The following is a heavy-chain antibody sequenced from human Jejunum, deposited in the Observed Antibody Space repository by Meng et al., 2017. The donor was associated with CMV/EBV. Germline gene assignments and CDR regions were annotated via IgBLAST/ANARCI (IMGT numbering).Heavy chain of an antibody. CDR1: GYAFTAYW. V-gene: IGHV1-2*06. Sequence: CTASGYAFTAYWTHWGRQAPGQGLEWMGRIHPNAGSIDYAQKFQGRVTMTRDTSISTVYMDLSSLTSDDTAVYYCTRDYSGNWAIDYWGQGTLVTVSS. CDR2: IHPNAGSI. J-gene: IGHJ4*02. D-gene: IGHD4-23*01. CDR3: TRDYSGNWAIDY.